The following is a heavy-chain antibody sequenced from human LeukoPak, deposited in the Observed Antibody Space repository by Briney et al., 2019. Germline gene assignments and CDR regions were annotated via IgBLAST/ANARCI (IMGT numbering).Heavy chain of an antibody. D-gene: IGHD4-11*01. Sequence: GGSLRLSCEASNFTFSDYPMNWVRQAPGRGLEWVSYINGDGTSIYYADSLKGRFTISRDNAKRSVYLQMTSLGVEDTAAYFCARADSNNYKFLDYWGPGTLVTVSS. CDR1: NFTFSDYP. CDR2: INGDGTSI. J-gene: IGHJ4*02. V-gene: IGHV3-48*01. CDR3: ARADSNNYKFLDY.